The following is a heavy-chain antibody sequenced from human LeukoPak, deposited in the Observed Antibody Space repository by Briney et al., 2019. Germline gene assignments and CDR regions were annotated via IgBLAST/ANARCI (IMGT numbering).Heavy chain of an antibody. CDR2: IYYSGST. Sequence: SETLSLTCTVSGGSISSYYWSWIRQPPGKGLEWIGYIYYSGSTNYNPSLKSRVTISVDRSKNQFSLKLSSVTAADTAVYYCARSPPRITMIVVPRGFDYWGQGTLVTVSS. J-gene: IGHJ4*02. D-gene: IGHD3-22*01. CDR1: GGSISSYY. V-gene: IGHV4-59*08. CDR3: ARSPPRITMIVVPRGFDY.